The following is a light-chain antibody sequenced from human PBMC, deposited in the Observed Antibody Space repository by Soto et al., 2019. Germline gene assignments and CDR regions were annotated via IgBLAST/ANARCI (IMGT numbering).Light chain of an antibody. J-gene: IGKJ3*01. V-gene: IGKV1-39*01. CDR3: QQSYSTPWT. CDR2: AAS. Sequence: DIQMTQSPPTLSASVGDRVTITCRASQSISSYLNWYQHKPGKAPKLLIYAASSLQSGVPSRFSGSRSGTDFTLTISSLQPEDFATYYCQQSYSTPWTFGPGTKVDIK. CDR1: QSISSY.